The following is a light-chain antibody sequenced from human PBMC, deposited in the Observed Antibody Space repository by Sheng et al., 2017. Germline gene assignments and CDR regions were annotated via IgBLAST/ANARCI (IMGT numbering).Light chain of an antibody. J-gene: IGKJ4*01. V-gene: IGKV3-11*01. CDR2: DAS. CDR3: QKRINWPLT. Sequence: DIVMTQSPATVSLSPGEGATLSCRASENIGKKLAWSQQKPGQPPRLLIYDASKRASGVPARFSGAGDGANFTLTITSLEPEDFGVYYCQKRINWPLTFGGDQGGGQ. CDR1: ENIGKK.